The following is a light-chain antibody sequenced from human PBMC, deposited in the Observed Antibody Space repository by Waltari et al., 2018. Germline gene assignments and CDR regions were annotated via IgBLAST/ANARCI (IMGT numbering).Light chain of an antibody. Sequence: QSALTQPASVSGSPGQSITISCTGTSSDLGAYNSVSWYQQHPDKAPYSIIYEVTNRPAGVSTRFSGSKSGNTASLTISGLQAEDEADYYCSSFTTSSILFGGGTKLAVL. CDR1: SSDLGAYNS. V-gene: IGLV2-14*01. CDR2: EVT. CDR3: SSFTTSSIL. J-gene: IGLJ2*01.